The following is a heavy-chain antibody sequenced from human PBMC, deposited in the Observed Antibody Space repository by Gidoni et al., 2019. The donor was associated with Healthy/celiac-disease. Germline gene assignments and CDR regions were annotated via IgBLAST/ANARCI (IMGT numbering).Heavy chain of an antibody. D-gene: IGHD1-26*01. J-gene: IGHJ3*02. CDR1: GFTFSSYD. CDR3: ASSYSGSYAFDI. Sequence: EVQLVESGGGLVQPGGSLRLSCAASGFTFSSYDMHWVRQATGKGLEWVSAIGTAGDTYYPGSVKGRFTISRENAKNSLYLQMNSLRAGDTAVYYCASSYSGSYAFDIWGQGTMVTVSS. V-gene: IGHV3-13*01. CDR2: IGTAGDT.